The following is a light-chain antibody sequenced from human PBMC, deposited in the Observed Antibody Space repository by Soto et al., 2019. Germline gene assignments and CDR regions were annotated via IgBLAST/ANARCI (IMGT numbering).Light chain of an antibody. CDR2: DDN. Sequence: QSALTQPRSVSGSPGQSVTMSCTGTSSDVGAYNYVSWYQHRPGKAPKLIIYDDNKRPSGVPNRFSGSKSGNTASLTISGLRTEDEADYYCCSSAGTYSAVVFGGGTKLTVL. V-gene: IGLV2-11*01. CDR3: CSSAGTYSAVV. J-gene: IGLJ2*01. CDR1: SSDVGAYNY.